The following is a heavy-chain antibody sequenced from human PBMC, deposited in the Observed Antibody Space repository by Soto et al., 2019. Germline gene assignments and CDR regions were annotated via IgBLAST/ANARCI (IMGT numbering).Heavy chain of an antibody. CDR1: GFTFTSSA. Sequence: ASVKVSCKASGFTFTSSAVQWVRQARGQRLEWIGWIVVGSGNTNYAQKFQERVTITRDMSTSTAYMELSSLRSEDTAVYYCAASSGGYSDYYGMDVWSQGTTVTVSS. V-gene: IGHV1-58*01. D-gene: IGHD1-26*01. CDR2: IVVGSGNT. J-gene: IGHJ6*02. CDR3: AASSGGYSDYYGMDV.